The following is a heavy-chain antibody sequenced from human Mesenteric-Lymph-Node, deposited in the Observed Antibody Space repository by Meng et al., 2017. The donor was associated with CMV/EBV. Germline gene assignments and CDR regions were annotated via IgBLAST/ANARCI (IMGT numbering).Heavy chain of an antibody. V-gene: IGHV3-7*01. CDR3: AREGGSSYDFWSGYYMDYYGMDV. CDR1: GFAFRDYY. CDR2: IKQDGSEK. Sequence: GESLKISCTASGFAFRDYYMGWIRQAPGKGLEWVATIKQDGSEKYYVDSVKGRFTISRDNAKNSLYLQMKSLRVEDTAVYYCAREGGSSYDFWSGYYMDYYGMDVWGQGTTVTVSS. J-gene: IGHJ6*02. D-gene: IGHD3-3*01.